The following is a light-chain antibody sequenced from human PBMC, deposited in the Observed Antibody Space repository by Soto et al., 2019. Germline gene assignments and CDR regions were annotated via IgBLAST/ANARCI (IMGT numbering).Light chain of an antibody. Sequence: QSALTQPASVSGSPGQSITISCIGTSSDVGNYNFVSWYQHHLGKAPRLIISEVSNRPSGIPSRFSGSKSGNTASLTISGLRAEDEADYYCCSYTRSDTLLFGGGTKVTVL. J-gene: IGLJ2*01. CDR1: SSDVGNYNF. V-gene: IGLV2-23*02. CDR2: EVS. CDR3: CSYTRSDTLL.